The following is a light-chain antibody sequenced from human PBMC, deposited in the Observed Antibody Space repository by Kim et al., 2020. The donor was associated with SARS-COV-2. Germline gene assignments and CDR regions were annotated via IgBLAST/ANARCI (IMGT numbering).Light chain of an antibody. J-gene: IGLJ3*02. CDR3: SSYTTSSTNWV. V-gene: IGLV2-14*03. CDR2: DVS. CDR1: SSDVGGYNY. Sequence: QSITSTCTGTSSDVGGYNYVTWYQQHPGKAPKLMIYDVSNRPSGVSNRFSGSKSGNTASLTISGLQAEDEADYYCSSYTTSSTNWVFGGGTKLTVL.